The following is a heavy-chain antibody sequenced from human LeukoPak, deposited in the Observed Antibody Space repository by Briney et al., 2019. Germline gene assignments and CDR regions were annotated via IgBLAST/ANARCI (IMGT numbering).Heavy chain of an antibody. CDR2: IYTSGST. Sequence: SETLSLTCTVSGGPISSYYWSWIRQPAGKGLEWIGRIYTSGSTNYNPSLKSRVTMSVDTSKNQFSLKLSSVTAADTAVYYCARVRRIAAAGSDWFDPWGQGTLVTVSS. CDR3: ARVRRIAAAGSDWFDP. D-gene: IGHD6-13*01. J-gene: IGHJ5*02. CDR1: GGPISSYY. V-gene: IGHV4-4*07.